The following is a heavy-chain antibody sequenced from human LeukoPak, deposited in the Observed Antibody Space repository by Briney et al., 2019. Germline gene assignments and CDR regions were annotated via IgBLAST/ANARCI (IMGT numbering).Heavy chain of an antibody. J-gene: IGHJ4*02. CDR2: IYYSGST. CDR1: GGSISSYY. V-gene: IGHV4-59*08. CDR3: ARHGSSGWLYYFDY. Sequence: SETLSLTCTVSGGSISSYYWSWIRQPPGKGLEWIGYIYYSGSTNYNPSLKSRVTIPVDTSKNQFSLKLSSVTAADTAVYYCARHGSSGWLYYFDYWGQGTLVTVSS. D-gene: IGHD6-19*01.